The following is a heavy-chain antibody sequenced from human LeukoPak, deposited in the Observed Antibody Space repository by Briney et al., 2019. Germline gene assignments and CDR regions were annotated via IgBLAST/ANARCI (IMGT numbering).Heavy chain of an antibody. CDR1: GFTFSGSE. J-gene: IGHJ4*02. D-gene: IGHD3-9*01. V-gene: IGHV3-48*03. CDR3: ARGVVSGYNVLTGYFRAFDY. Sequence: GGSLRLSCAASGFTFSGSEMHWVRQAPGKGLKWVAYISPTGKTTNYADSVQGRFTVSRDNDKNLIFLQMSSLRAGDTAIYYCARGVVSGYNVLTGYFRAFDYWGQGALVTVSS. CDR2: ISPTGKTT.